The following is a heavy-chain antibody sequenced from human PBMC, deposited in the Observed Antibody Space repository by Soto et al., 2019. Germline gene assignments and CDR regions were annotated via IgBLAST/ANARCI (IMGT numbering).Heavy chain of an antibody. Sequence: GGSLRLSCAASGFAFSSYNMNWVRRAPGKGLEWVSYISSRSSTIFYTDSVRGRFTVSRDNAKNSLYLQMSSLRDEDTAVYYCVKDEVPCSSATCFYGPFDYWGQGTLVTVSS. CDR2: ISSRSSTI. CDR3: VKDEVPCSSATCFYGPFDY. CDR1: GFAFSSYN. V-gene: IGHV3-48*02. J-gene: IGHJ4*02. D-gene: IGHD2-15*01.